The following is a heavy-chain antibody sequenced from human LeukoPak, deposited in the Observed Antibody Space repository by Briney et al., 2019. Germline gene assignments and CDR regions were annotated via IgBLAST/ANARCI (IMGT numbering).Heavy chain of an antibody. CDR2: ICYSGST. J-gene: IGHJ4*02. CDR3: ARGGSGYFDY. CDR1: GGSISSYY. D-gene: IGHD6-19*01. V-gene: IGHV4-59*01. Sequence: SETLSLTCTVSGGSISSYYWSWIPQPPGKGLEWIGYICYSGSTNYNPSLKSRVTISVDTSKNQFSLKLSSVTAADTAVYYCARGGSGYFDYWGQGTLVTVSS.